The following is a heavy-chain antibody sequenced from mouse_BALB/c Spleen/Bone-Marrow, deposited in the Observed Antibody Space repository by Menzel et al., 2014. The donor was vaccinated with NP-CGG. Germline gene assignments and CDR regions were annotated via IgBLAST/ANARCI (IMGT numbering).Heavy chain of an antibody. CDR2: INPGSGGT. J-gene: IGHJ4*01. CDR3: ARRNRDYYAMDY. V-gene: IGHV1-54*01. CDR1: GHAFTNYL. Sequence: VKLMESGAALVRPGTSVKVSCKASGHAFTNYLLEWVKQRPGQGLEWIGVINPGSGGTKYNEKFKGKATLTVDKSSSTAYMQLSSLTSDDSAVYFCARRNRDYYAMDYWGQGTSVTVST.